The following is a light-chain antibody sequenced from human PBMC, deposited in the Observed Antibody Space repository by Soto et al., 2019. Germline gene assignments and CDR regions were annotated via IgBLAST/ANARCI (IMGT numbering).Light chain of an antibody. CDR1: QSVSTF. CDR2: GAT. CDR3: QQYNNWTRK. J-gene: IGKJ1*01. V-gene: IGKV3-15*01. Sequence: SPQAPSTFLCRASQSVSTFLAWYQQKPGQAPRLLIHGATTRATGIPARFSGSGSGTEFTLTICSLQSEDFAVYYCQQYNNWTRKFAEGTIVDI.